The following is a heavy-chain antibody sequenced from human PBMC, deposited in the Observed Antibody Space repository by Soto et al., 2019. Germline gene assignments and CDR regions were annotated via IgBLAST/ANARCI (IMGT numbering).Heavy chain of an antibody. V-gene: IGHV3-23*01. CDR1: GFTFSSYA. Sequence: GGSLRLSCAASGFTFSSYAMSWVRQAPGKGLEWVSAISGSGGSTYYADSVKGRFTISRDNSKNTLYLQMNSLRAEDTAVYYCAITLMDYYDSSGTYGMDVWGQGTTVTVSS. CDR3: AITLMDYYDSSGTYGMDV. CDR2: ISGSGGST. J-gene: IGHJ6*02. D-gene: IGHD3-22*01.